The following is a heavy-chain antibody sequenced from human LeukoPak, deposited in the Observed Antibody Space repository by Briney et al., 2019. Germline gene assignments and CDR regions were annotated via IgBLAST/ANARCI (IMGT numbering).Heavy chain of an antibody. CDR3: ARGGLREPPDY. V-gene: IGHV1-2*02. J-gene: IGHJ4*02. D-gene: IGHD1-26*01. CDR2: INPNSGGT. CDR1: GYTFTGYY. Sequence: GASVKVSCEASGYTFTGYYIHWVRQAPGQGLEWMGWINPNSGGTNYAQKFQGRVTMTGDTSISTAYMELSRLRSDDTSFYYCARGGLREPPDYWGQGTLVTVSS.